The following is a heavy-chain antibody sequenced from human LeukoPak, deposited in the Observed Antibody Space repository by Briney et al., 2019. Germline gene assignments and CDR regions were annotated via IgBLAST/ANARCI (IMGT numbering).Heavy chain of an antibody. D-gene: IGHD2-15*01. V-gene: IGHV4-30-4*01. Sequence: PSETLSLTCSVSGGSISSNSYYWSWIRQPPGKGLEWIGYIYYSGSTYYNPSLKSRVTISVDTSKNQFSLKLSSVTAADTAVYYCARGIFESSPFDIWGQGTMVTVSS. CDR2: IYYSGST. CDR1: GGSISSNSYY. J-gene: IGHJ3*02. CDR3: ARGIFESSPFDI.